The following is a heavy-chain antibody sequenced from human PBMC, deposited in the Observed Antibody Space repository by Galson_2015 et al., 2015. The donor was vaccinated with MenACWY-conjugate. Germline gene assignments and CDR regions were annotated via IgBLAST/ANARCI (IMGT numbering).Heavy chain of an antibody. CDR1: GGSISSGSYY. CDR3: ARAHPDYYDSSGYYRIDAFDI. V-gene: IGHV4-39*07. Sequence: SETLSLTCTVSGGSISSGSYYWGWIRQPPGKGLEWIGEIYHSGSTNYNPSLKSRVTISVDKSKNQFSLKLSSVTAADTAVYYRARAHPDYYDSSGYYRIDAFDIWGQGTMVTVSS. D-gene: IGHD3-22*01. CDR2: IYHSGST. J-gene: IGHJ3*02.